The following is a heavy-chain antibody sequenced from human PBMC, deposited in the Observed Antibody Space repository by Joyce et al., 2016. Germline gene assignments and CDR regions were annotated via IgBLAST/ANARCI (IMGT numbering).Heavy chain of an antibody. CDR2: MSGSGGDT. J-gene: IGHJ4*02. D-gene: IGHD1-26*01. CDR1: GFTFSSYA. V-gene: IGHV3-23*01. Sequence: EVHLLESGGGLVEPGGSLRLSCAASGFTFSSYAMSWVRQAPGRGLEWVSGMSGSGGDTYYSDSVKGRFTISRDNSKNTLYLQMDSLRAEDTAVYFCAKAGQWELLFWLGHWGQGTLVAVSA. CDR3: AKAGQWELLFWLGH.